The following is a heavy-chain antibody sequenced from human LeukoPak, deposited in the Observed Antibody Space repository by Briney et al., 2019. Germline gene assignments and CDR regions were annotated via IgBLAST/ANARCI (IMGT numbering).Heavy chain of an antibody. CDR2: IYYSGST. CDR1: GGSNSSTDYY. D-gene: IGHD1-26*01. Sequence: SETRSLTCTVSGGSNSSTDYYWGWIRQPPGKGLEWIGSIYYSGSTYYNPSLQSRVTISVDTSKNQFSLKLSSVTAADTAVYYCARHLGAIRGGSDSWGQGTLVTVSS. J-gene: IGHJ4*02. V-gene: IGHV4-39*01. CDR3: ARHLGAIRGGSDS.